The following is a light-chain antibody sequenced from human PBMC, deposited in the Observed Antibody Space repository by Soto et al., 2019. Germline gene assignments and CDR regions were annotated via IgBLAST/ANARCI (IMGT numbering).Light chain of an antibody. CDR3: SSYTIRSTFYV. Sequence: QSVLTRPASVSESPGQSITISCTGSSSDVGGFNYVSWYQQHPGKAPKLLIYGVSNRPSGVSDRFSASKSGNTASLTISGLQAEDAADYYCSSYTIRSTFYVFGTGTKVTVL. CDR2: GVS. CDR1: SSDVGGFNY. V-gene: IGLV2-14*01. J-gene: IGLJ1*01.